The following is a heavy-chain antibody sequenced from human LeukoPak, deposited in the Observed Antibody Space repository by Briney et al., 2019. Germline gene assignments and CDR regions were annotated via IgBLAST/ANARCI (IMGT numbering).Heavy chain of an antibody. Sequence: GGSLRLSCAASGFTFSSYAMSWVRQAPGKGLEWVSAISGSGGSTYYADSVRGRFTISRDNSKNTLYLQMNSLRAEDTAVYYCAKDRNGAIFGVAVHYWGQGTLVTVSS. V-gene: IGHV3-23*01. CDR2: ISGSGGST. J-gene: IGHJ4*02. CDR1: GFTFSSYA. CDR3: AKDRNGAIFGVAVHY. D-gene: IGHD3-3*01.